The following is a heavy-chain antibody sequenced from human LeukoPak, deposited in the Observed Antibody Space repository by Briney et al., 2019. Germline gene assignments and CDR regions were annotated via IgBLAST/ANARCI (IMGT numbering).Heavy chain of an antibody. CDR1: GFTFSSYE. D-gene: IGHD3-22*01. CDR2: ISSSGSTI. CDR3: ARGPYYYDSSVYYGRGGFDY. V-gene: IGHV3-48*03. Sequence: GGSLRLSCAASGFTFSSYEMNWVRQAPGKGLEWVSYISSSGSTIYYADSVKGRFTISRDNAKNSLYLQMNSLRAEDTAVYYCARGPYYYDSSVYYGRGGFDYWGQGTLVTVSS. J-gene: IGHJ4*02.